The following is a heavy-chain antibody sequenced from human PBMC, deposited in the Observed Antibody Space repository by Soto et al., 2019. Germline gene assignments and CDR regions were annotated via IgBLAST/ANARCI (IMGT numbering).Heavy chain of an antibody. CDR2: ISGSGGST. J-gene: IGHJ4*02. V-gene: IGHV3-23*01. CDR3: AKAPTNYRSASYYYY. D-gene: IGHD3-10*01. Sequence: EVQLLESGGGLVQPGGSLRLSCAASGFTFSSNAMSWVRQTPGKGLEWVSAISGSGGSTYYADSVKGRFTISRDNSKNTLYLQMNSLRAEDTTVYYCAKAPTNYRSASYYYYWGQGTLVTVSS. CDR1: GFTFSSNA.